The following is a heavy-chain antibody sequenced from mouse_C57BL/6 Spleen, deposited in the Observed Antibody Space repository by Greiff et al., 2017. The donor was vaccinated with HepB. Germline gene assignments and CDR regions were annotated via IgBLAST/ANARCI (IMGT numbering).Heavy chain of an antibody. J-gene: IGHJ1*03. CDR1: GYTFTSYW. CDR3: ARGDYYSNHWYFDV. CDR2: IYPSDSET. Sequence: VQLQQPGAELVRPGSSVKLSCKASGYTFTSYWMDWVKQRPGQGLEWIGNIYPSDSETHYNQKFKDKATLTVDKSSSTAYMQLSSLTSEDSAVYYCARGDYYSNHWYFDVWGTGTTVTVSS. V-gene: IGHV1-61*01. D-gene: IGHD2-5*01.